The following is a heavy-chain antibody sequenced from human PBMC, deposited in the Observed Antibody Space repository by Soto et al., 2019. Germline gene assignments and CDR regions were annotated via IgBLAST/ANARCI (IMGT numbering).Heavy chain of an antibody. CDR3: DSSGPPAY. J-gene: IGHJ4*02. CDR1: GGSISSGGYY. CDR2: IYYIGST. D-gene: IGHD3-22*01. Sequence: SETLSLTCTVSGGSISSGGYYWNWIRQHPGKGLEWIGYIYYIGSTYYNPSLKSRVTISLDTSKNQFSLRLSSVTAADTAVYYYDSSGPPAYWGQGTLVTVSS. V-gene: IGHV4-31*03.